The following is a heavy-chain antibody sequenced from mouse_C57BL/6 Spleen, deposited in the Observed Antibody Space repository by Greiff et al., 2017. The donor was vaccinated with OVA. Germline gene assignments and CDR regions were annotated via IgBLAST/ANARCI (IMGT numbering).Heavy chain of an antibody. J-gene: IGHJ2*01. CDR1: GYAFSSSW. CDR3: ARFTTVVGFDY. Sequence: QVQLLQSGPELVKPGASVKISCKASGYAFSSSWMNWVKQRPGKGLEWIGRIYPGDGDTNYNGKFKGKATLTADKSSSTAYMQLSSLTSEDSAVYFCARFTTVVGFDYWGQGTTLTVSS. CDR2: IYPGDGDT. V-gene: IGHV1-82*01. D-gene: IGHD1-1*01.